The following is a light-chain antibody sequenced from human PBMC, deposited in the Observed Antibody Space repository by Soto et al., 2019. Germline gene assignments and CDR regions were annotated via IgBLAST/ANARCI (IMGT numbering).Light chain of an antibody. J-gene: IGKJ3*01. CDR3: QQLNNFPFT. Sequence: DIPLTQSPSFLSASVGDRVTITCRASQGIGSSLAWYQQNPGKAPKLLIYDASTLQSGVSSGFSGSGSGTEFTLTISSLQPEDFATYYCQQLNNFPFTFGPGTKVDI. CDR2: DAS. CDR1: QGIGSS. V-gene: IGKV1-9*01.